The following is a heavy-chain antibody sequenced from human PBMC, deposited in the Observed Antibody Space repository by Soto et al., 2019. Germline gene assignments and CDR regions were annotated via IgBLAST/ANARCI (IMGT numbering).Heavy chain of an antibody. Sequence: LRLSCPAAGVTIISYAMRRVRQDPGKGLEWVSAISGSGGSTYYADSVKGRFTISRDNSKNTLYLQMNSLRAEDTAVYYCAKDPGPLPIFGVDWGQGTLVTVSS. CDR3: AKDPGPLPIFGVD. V-gene: IGHV3-23*01. D-gene: IGHD3-3*01. CDR2: ISGSGGST. J-gene: IGHJ4*02. CDR1: GVTIISYA.